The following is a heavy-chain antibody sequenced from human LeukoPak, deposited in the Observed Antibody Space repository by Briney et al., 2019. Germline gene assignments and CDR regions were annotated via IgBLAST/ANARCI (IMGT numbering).Heavy chain of an antibody. CDR1: GFTFSSYS. CDR2: ISSSSSYI. J-gene: IGHJ4*02. V-gene: IGHV3-21*04. Sequence: GGSLRLSCAASGFTFSSYSMNWVRQAPGKGLEWVSSISSSSSYIYYADSVKGRFTISRDNAKKSLYLQINSLRAEDTAVYYCAKDDRWLQFCCWGQGTLVTVSA. CDR3: AKDDRWLQFCC. D-gene: IGHD5-24*01.